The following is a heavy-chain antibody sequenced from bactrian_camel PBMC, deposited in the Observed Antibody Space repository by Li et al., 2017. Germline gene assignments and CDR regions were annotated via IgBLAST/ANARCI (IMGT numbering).Heavy chain of an antibody. D-gene: IGHD1*01. CDR1: GPTYNNYC. Sequence: HVQLVESGGDLVQPGGSLRLSCSISGPTYNNYCMGWFRQTPGGARKGIAAIDAGGDTAYVDSVKGRFTISKDNNKKTLYLTMNNLKPEDAAMYYCAAEGPQRCPYVPSQYEYAAWGQGTQVTVS. CDR3: AAEGPQRCPYVPSQYEYAA. J-gene: IGHJ4*01. CDR2: IDAGGDT. V-gene: IGHV3S1*01.